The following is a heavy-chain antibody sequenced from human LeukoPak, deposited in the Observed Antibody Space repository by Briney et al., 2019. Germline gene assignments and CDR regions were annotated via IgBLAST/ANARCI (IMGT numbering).Heavy chain of an antibody. CDR2: INHSGST. D-gene: IGHD4-17*01. Sequence: SETLSLTCAVYGGSFSGYYWSWIRQPPGKGLEWIGEINHSGSTNYNPSLKSRVTMSVDTSKNQFSLKLSSVTAADTAVYYCARNGGYYGDYMQPFDYWGQGTLVTVSS. CDR1: GGSFSGYY. CDR3: ARNGGYYGDYMQPFDY. V-gene: IGHV4-34*01. J-gene: IGHJ4*02.